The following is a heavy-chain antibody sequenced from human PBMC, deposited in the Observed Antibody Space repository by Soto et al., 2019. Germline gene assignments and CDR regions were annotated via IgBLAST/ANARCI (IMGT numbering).Heavy chain of an antibody. D-gene: IGHD1-1*01. V-gene: IGHV3-23*01. CDR3: AKVQLEPNDYYYYYGMDV. Sequence: GGSLRLSCAAAGFIFSSDARSWVRQAPGKGLEWVSAISGSGGSTYYADSVKGRFTISRDNSKNTLYLQMNSLRAEDTAVYYCAKVQLEPNDYYYYYGMDVWGQGTTVTVSS. CDR1: GFIFSSDA. CDR2: ISGSGGST. J-gene: IGHJ6*02.